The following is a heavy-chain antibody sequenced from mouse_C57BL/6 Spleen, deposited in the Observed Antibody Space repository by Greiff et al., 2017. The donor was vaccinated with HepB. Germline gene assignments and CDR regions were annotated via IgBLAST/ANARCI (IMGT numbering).Heavy chain of an antibody. V-gene: IGHV5-4*01. J-gene: IGHJ1*03. CDR3: ARDYSNYDWYFDV. D-gene: IGHD2-5*01. CDR1: GFTFSSYA. Sequence: EVQLVESGGGLVKPGGSLKLSCAASGFTFSSYAMSWVRQTPEKRLEWVATISDGGSYTYYPDNVKGRFTISRDNAKNNLYLQMSHLKSEDTAMYYCARDYSNYDWYFDVWGTGTTVTVSS. CDR2: ISDGGSYT.